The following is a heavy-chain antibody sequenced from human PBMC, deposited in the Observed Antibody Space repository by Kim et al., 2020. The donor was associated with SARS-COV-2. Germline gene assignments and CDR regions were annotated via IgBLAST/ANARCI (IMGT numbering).Heavy chain of an antibody. Sequence: GGSLRLSCAASGFTFSGYSMPWVRQAPGKGLEWVANIKSDGSDKYYADSVKGRFTISRDNAKNTLYLQMNSLRAEDTAVYYCTRDVVRTAAYWY. CDR3: TRDVVRTAAYWY. CDR1: GFTFSGYS. D-gene: IGHD2-15*01. CDR2: IKSDGSDK. J-gene: IGHJ2*01. V-gene: IGHV3-7*01.